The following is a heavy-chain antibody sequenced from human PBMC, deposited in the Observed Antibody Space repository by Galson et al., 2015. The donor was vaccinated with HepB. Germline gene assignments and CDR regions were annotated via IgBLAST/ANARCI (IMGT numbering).Heavy chain of an antibody. D-gene: IGHD5-24*01. CDR3: AREERAGDGRYFDY. CDR2: IYPSGTT. J-gene: IGHJ4*02. CDR1: GGSMSSYF. Sequence: SETLSLTCTVSGGSMSSYFWSWIRQPAGKGLEWIGRIYPSGTTNYNPSLKSRLTMSVDTSKNQFSLNLTSLTAADTAVYYCAREERAGDGRYFDYWGQGTLVTVSS. V-gene: IGHV4-4*07.